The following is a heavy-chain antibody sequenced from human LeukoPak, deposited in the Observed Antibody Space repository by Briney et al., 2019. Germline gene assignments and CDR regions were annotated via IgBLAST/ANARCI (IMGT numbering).Heavy chain of an antibody. Sequence: ASVKVSCKASGYTFTRYYMHWVRQAPGQGLEWMGIIDPSGGSTSYAQKFQGGVTLTRDATTSTVSLELSSLRSEDTAVYYCARDFGEMPNYWGQGTLVTVSS. D-gene: IGHD5-24*01. V-gene: IGHV1-46*01. CDR3: ARDFGEMPNY. J-gene: IGHJ4*02. CDR2: IDPSGGST. CDR1: GYTFTRYY.